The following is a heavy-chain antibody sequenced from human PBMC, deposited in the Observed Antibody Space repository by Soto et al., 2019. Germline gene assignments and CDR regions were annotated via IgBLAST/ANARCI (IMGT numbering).Heavy chain of an antibody. CDR2: INHSGST. CDR3: ARQKPLVVPAARGVGPFDY. J-gene: IGHJ4*02. CDR1: GGSFSGYY. V-gene: IGHV4-34*01. Sequence: QVQLQQWGAGLLKPSETLSLTCAVYGGSFSGYYWSWIRQPPGKGLEWIGEINHSGSTNYNPSLKSRVTISVDTSKNQFSLKLSSVTAADTAVYYCARQKPLVVPAARGVGPFDYWGQGTLVTVSS. D-gene: IGHD2-2*01.